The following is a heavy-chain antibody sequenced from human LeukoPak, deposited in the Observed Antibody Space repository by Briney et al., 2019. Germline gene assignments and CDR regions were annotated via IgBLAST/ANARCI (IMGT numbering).Heavy chain of an antibody. CDR2: IRYDGSNK. CDR3: AKDRIASPPQGRFDP. D-gene: IGHD2-15*01. CDR1: GFTFSSYG. V-gene: IGHV3-30*02. Sequence: GGSLRLSCAASGFTFSSYGMHWVRQAPGKGLEWVAFIRYDGSNKYYADSVKGRFTTSRDNSKNTLYLHMNNLGAEDTAIYYCAKDRIASPPQGRFDPWGQGTQVTVSS. J-gene: IGHJ5*02.